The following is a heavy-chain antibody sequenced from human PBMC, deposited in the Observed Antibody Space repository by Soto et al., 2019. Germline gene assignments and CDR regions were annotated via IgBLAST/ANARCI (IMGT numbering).Heavy chain of an antibody. CDR2: ISWNSGSI. CDR3: AKGQDEGGDYFDY. D-gene: IGHD2-21*01. V-gene: IGHV3-9*01. Sequence: GGSLRLSCAASGFTFDDYAMHWVRQAPGKGLEWVSGISWNSGSIGYADSVKGRFTISRDNAKNSLYLQMNSLRAEDTALYYCAKGQDEGGDYFDYWGQGTLVTVSS. J-gene: IGHJ4*02. CDR1: GFTFDDYA.